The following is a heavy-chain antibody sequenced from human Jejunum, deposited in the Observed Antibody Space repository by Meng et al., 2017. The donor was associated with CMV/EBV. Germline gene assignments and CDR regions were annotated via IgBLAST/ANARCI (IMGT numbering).Heavy chain of an antibody. Sequence: FSDYYMTWIRQAPGKGLEWISYISSSGYTIFYADSVKGRFTISRDNAKNSLYLQMSSLRAEDTAVYYCASLVVVPADFYDYSLDVWGQGTTVTVSS. CDR1: FSDYY. D-gene: IGHD2-2*01. CDR3: ASLVVVPADFYDYSLDV. CDR2: ISSSGYTI. J-gene: IGHJ6*02. V-gene: IGHV3-11*01.